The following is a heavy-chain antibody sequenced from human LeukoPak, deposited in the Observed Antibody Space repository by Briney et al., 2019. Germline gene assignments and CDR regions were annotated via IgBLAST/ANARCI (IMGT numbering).Heavy chain of an antibody. CDR1: ADSLSSGGHY. J-gene: IGHJ4*02. D-gene: IGHD3-10*01. V-gene: IGHV4-31*03. CDR3: ARGGNRFGGFYFDY. Sequence: PSETLSLTCTVSADSLSSGGHYWAWIRQFPGKGLESIGFIHHSGRSRHNPSLNDRVAISVVTSRKQFALKLSSVTAADTAMYYCARGGNRFGGFYFDYWGQGIQVIVSS. CDR2: IHHSGRS.